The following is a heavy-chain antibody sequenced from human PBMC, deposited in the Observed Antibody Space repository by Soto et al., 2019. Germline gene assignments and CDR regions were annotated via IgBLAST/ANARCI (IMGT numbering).Heavy chain of an antibody. D-gene: IGHD6-19*01. CDR1: GFSFTKYS. J-gene: IGHJ5*02. V-gene: IGHV3-21*06. CDR2: ITGGSSYK. Sequence: PGGSLRLSCAASGFSFTKYSMSWVRQAQGKGQEWVSSITGGSSYKYYSDSLKGLFTISRDNAKNSLYLHMNSLRAEDTAVYYCTRVVAVAGTHYFDPWGQGTLVTVSS. CDR3: TRVVAVAGTHYFDP.